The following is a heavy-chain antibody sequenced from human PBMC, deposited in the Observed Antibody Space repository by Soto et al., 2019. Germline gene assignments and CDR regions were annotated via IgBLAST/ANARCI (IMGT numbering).Heavy chain of an antibody. CDR3: ARGYRVEGAYGAGAFFDY. D-gene: IGHD1-26*01. V-gene: IGHV3-66*01. Sequence: EVQLVESGGDLVQPGRSLRLSCAASGFLVSSNYMGWVRQAPGKGLEWVSVIYSGSNTHYADSVKGRFTISRDNSKNTLYRQMDSLRAEDTAVYYCARGYRVEGAYGAGAFFDYWGQGTLVTVSS. J-gene: IGHJ4*02. CDR2: IYSGSNT. CDR1: GFLVSSNY.